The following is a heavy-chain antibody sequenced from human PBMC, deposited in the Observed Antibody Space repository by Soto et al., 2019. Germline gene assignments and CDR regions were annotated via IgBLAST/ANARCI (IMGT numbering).Heavy chain of an antibody. Sequence: GGSLRLSCAASGFTFSSYAMSWVRQAPGKGLEWVSAISGSGGSTYYADSVKGRFTISRDNSKNTLYLQMNSLRAEDTAVYYCVKYGDYGGAFDIWGQGTMVTVSS. CDR3: VKYGDYGGAFDI. J-gene: IGHJ3*02. CDR2: ISGSGGST. D-gene: IGHD4-17*01. V-gene: IGHV3-23*01. CDR1: GFTFSSYA.